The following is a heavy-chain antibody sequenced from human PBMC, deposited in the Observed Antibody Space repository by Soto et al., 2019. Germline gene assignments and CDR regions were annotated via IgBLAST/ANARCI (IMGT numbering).Heavy chain of an antibody. Sequence: SVKVSCKASGGTFSSYAISWVRQAPGQGLEWMGGIIPIFGTANYAQKFQGRVTITADESTSTAYMELSSLRSEDTAVYYCAREYSSSYTFYYYGMDVWGQGTTVTVSS. V-gene: IGHV1-69*13. D-gene: IGHD6-6*01. CDR2: IIPIFGTA. CDR3: AREYSSSYTFYYYGMDV. CDR1: GGTFSSYA. J-gene: IGHJ6*02.